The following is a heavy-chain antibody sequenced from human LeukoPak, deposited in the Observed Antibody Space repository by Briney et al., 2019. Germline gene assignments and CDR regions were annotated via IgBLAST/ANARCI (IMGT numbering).Heavy chain of an antibody. CDR2: IHYDGSKK. J-gene: IGHJ4*02. CDR3: AKTGLSGSYSYFDY. Sequence: PGGSLRLSCTASGFTFSNYGIHWVRQAPGKGLEWVAFIHYDGSKKYYADSVKGRFTISRDNSKNTLYLQMNSLRAEDTAVYYCAKTGLSGSYSYFDYWGQGTLVTVSS. CDR1: GFTFSNYG. D-gene: IGHD1-26*01. V-gene: IGHV3-30*02.